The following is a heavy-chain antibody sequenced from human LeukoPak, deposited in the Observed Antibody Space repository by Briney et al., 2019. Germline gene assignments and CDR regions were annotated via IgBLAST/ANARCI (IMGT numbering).Heavy chain of an antibody. CDR1: GGSISSSNW. Sequence: SETLSLTCAVSGGSISSSNWWSWVRQPPGKGLEWIGEIYHSGSTNYNPSLKGRVTISVDKSKNQFSLKLSSVTAADTAVYYCARYAILTGYTPADYGMDVWGQGTTVTVSS. D-gene: IGHD3-9*01. J-gene: IGHJ6*02. CDR2: IYHSGST. V-gene: IGHV4-4*02. CDR3: ARYAILTGYTPADYGMDV.